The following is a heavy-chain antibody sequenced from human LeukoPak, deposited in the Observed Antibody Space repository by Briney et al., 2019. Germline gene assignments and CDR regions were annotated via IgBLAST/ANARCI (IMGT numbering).Heavy chain of an antibody. Sequence: GGSLRVSCAASGFTFSNYWMSWVRQAPGKGLEWVANIKQDGSEKCYVDSVKGRFTISRDNAKNSLYLQMNSLRAEDTAVYFCARGGGLDVWGQGATVTVSS. CDR1: GFTFSNYW. J-gene: IGHJ6*02. V-gene: IGHV3-7*04. CDR3: ARGGGLDV. CDR2: IKQDGSEK.